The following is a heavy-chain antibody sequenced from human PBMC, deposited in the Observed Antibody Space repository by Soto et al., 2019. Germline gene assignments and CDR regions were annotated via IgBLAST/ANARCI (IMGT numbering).Heavy chain of an antibody. Sequence: SETLSLTCTVSGDSISGSSYYWGWIRQPPGKGLEWIGSIYYSGSTYYNPSLKSRVTISVDTSKNQFSLKLSSVTAADTAVYYCASSAPYDILTGYSNYYYYYYMDVWGKGTTVTVSS. J-gene: IGHJ6*03. CDR1: GDSISGSSYY. V-gene: IGHV4-39*01. CDR3: ASSAPYDILTGYSNYYYYYYMDV. D-gene: IGHD3-9*01. CDR2: IYYSGST.